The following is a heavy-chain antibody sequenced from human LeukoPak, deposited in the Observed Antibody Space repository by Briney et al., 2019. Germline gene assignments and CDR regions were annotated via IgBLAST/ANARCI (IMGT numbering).Heavy chain of an antibody. J-gene: IGHJ3*02. CDR2: IYYRGTT. CDR3: ARHDSSGPYDAFDI. Sequence: PSETLSLTCIVSGYSISSGDYWGWIRQPPGKGLEWIGSIYYRGTTYYNPSLKSRVTISVDTSKNQFSLKLTSVTAADTAVYYCARHDSSGPYDAFDIWGQGTMVTVSS. D-gene: IGHD3-22*01. V-gene: IGHV4-38-2*02. CDR1: GYSISSGDY.